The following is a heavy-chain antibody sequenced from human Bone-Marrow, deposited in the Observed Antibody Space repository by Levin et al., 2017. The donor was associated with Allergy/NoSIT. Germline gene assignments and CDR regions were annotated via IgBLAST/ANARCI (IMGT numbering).Heavy chain of an antibody. V-gene: IGHV3-23*01. CDR1: GFTFSTYA. D-gene: IGHD2-2*01. CDR2: ISGSGGDT. J-gene: IGHJ4*01. CDR3: ATKAGYCTSTLGPSTFDC. Sequence: GGSLRLSCEVSGFTFSTYAMNWVRQAPGKGLEWVSGISGSGGDTYYADSVKGRFTISRDNSKNTLFLQMNSLRAEDTAVYHCATKAGYCTSTLGPSTFDCWGHGTLVTVSS.